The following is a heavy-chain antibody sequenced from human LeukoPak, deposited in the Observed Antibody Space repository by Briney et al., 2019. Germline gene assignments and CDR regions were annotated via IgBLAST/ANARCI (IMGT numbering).Heavy chain of an antibody. CDR2: IYSGVST. CDR1: GFTFSSYA. V-gene: IGHV3-53*01. Sequence: GGSLRLSCAASGFTFSSYAMSWVRQAPGKGLEGVSVIYSGVSTYYADSVKGRSTISRDNSKNTLYLQMNSLRAEDTALYYCARDRRYYDSSGYYFHWYFDLWGRGTLVTVSS. D-gene: IGHD3-22*01. CDR3: ARDRRYYDSSGYYFHWYFDL. J-gene: IGHJ2*01.